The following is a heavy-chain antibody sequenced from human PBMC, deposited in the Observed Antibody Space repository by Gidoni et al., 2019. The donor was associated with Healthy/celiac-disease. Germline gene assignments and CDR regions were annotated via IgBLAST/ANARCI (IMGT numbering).Heavy chain of an antibody. CDR3: ARGRAVAASLDY. V-gene: IGHV3-30*01. J-gene: IGHJ4*02. Sequence: QVQLVESGGGVVQPGRSLRPSCAASGFTFSSYAMHWVRQAPGKGLEWVAVISYDGSNKYYADSVKGRFTISRDNSKNTLYLQMNSLRAEDTAVYYCARGRAVAASLDYWGQGTLVTVSS. D-gene: IGHD6-19*01. CDR2: ISYDGSNK. CDR1: GFTFSSYA.